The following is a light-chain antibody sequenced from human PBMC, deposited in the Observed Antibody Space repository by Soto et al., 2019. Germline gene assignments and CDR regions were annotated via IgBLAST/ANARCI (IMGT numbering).Light chain of an antibody. Sequence: EVVMTQSPATLSVSPGERAALSCRASESVSSNLAWYQQRPGQAPRLVIYGASTRATGIPARFSGGGSGTEFTLTISSLQSEDFAVYYCQQYNSWPPITFGQGPRLEIK. CDR1: ESVSSN. CDR2: GAS. CDR3: QQYNSWPPIT. J-gene: IGKJ5*01. V-gene: IGKV3-15*01.